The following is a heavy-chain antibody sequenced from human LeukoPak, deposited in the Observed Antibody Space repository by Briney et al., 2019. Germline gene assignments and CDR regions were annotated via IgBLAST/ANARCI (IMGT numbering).Heavy chain of an antibody. CDR1: GYNFTSYW. Sequence: GESLKISCKASGYNFTSYWIAWVRQMPGKGLEWVGIIYPGDSDTTYSPSFQGQVTISADKSISTAYLQWSCLKASDTAMFYCARLLGPYCSSTNCYEYFDSWGQGTLVTVSS. D-gene: IGHD2-2*01. CDR3: ARLLGPYCSSTNCYEYFDS. J-gene: IGHJ4*02. V-gene: IGHV5-51*01. CDR2: IYPGDSDT.